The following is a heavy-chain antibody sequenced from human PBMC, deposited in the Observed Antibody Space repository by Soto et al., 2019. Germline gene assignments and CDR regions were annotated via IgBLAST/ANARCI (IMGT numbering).Heavy chain of an antibody. CDR1: GGTFSSYT. D-gene: IGHD2-2*01. Sequence: SVKVSCKASGGTFSSYTISWVRQAPGQGLEWMGRIIPILGIANYAQKFRGRVTITADKSTSTAYMELSSLRSEDTAVYYCARDCSSTSCYAYPWGQGTLVTVSS. J-gene: IGHJ5*02. CDR2: IIPILGIA. CDR3: ARDCSSTSCYAYP. V-gene: IGHV1-69*04.